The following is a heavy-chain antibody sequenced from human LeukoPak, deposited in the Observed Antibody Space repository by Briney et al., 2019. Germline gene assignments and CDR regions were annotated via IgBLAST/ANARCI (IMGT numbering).Heavy chain of an antibody. V-gene: IGHV3-49*04. CDR1: GFTFGDYA. D-gene: IGHD2-2*01. J-gene: IGHJ4*02. CDR2: IRSKAYGGTT. CDR3: TRAKGYCSSTSCSSPFDY. Sequence: GGSLRLSCTASGFTFGDYAMSWVRQAPGKGLEWVGFIRSKAYGGTTEYAASVKGRFTISRDDSKSIAYLQMNSLKTEDTAVYYCTRAKGYCSSTSCSSPFDYWGQGTLVTVSS.